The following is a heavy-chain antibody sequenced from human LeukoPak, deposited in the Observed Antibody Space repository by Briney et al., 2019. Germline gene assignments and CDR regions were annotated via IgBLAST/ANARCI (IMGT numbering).Heavy chain of an antibody. J-gene: IGHJ5*02. D-gene: IGHD1-20*01. CDR1: GGSFSDYY. Sequence: PSETLSLTCAVYGGSFSDYYWSWIRQPPGKGLEWIGEINHSGSTDYNPSLKSRVTISIDKSKNHFSLKLTSVTAADTAIYYCAKDTYNWNVDAFDPWGQGTLVTVSS. CDR3: AKDTYNWNVDAFDP. CDR2: INHSGST. V-gene: IGHV4-34*01.